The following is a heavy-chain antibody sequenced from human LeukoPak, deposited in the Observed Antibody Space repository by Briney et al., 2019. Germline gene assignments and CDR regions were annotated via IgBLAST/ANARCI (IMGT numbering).Heavy chain of an antibody. CDR2: IYHRGTT. CDR3: ARMPDTGPYERCFDV. D-gene: IGHD2-8*02. CDR1: GYSINGDFY. J-gene: IGHJ4*02. V-gene: IGHV4-38-2*02. Sequence: SETLSLTCTVSGYSINGDFYWGWLRQPPGKELEWIATIYHRGTTYYNPSLKSRVTLSLDTSKNQFSLKMTSVTATDTAVYYCARMPDTGPYERCFDVWGPGTLVTVSS.